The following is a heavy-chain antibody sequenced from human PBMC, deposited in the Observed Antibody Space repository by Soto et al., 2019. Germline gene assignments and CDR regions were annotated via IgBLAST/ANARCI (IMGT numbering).Heavy chain of an antibody. CDR3: ARDLWGYCGTDCYPLDV. CDR1: GGSIRRYY. D-gene: IGHD2-21*02. CDR2: LYNSGST. Sequence: PSETLSLTCTVSGGSIRRYYWSWIRQAPGKGLEWIGYLYNSGSTVYNPSLKSRVTISVDTSKNQFSLKLNSVTAADTAVYYCARDLWGYCGTDCYPLDVWGQGTTVTVSS. V-gene: IGHV4-59*01. J-gene: IGHJ6*02.